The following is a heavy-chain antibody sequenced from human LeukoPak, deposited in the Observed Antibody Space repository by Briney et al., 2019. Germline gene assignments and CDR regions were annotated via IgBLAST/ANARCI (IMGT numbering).Heavy chain of an antibody. D-gene: IGHD3-9*01. CDR3: ASFPDILTGYPFHYYYYYYMDV. CDR1: GFTFSSYW. Sequence: PGGSLRLSCAASGFTFSSYWMSWVRQAPGKGLEWVANIKQDGSEKYYVDSVKGRFTISRDNAKNSLYLQMNSLRAEDTAVYYCASFPDILTGYPFHYYYYYYMDVWGKGTTVTVSS. V-gene: IGHV3-7*01. CDR2: IKQDGSEK. J-gene: IGHJ6*03.